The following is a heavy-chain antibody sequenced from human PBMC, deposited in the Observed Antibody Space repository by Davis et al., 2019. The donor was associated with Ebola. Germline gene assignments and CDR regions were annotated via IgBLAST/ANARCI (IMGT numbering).Heavy chain of an antibody. CDR2: INHSGST. CDR3: ARGGGATGSRNLGYFDY. V-gene: IGHV4-34*01. J-gene: IGHJ4*02. CDR1: GGSFSGYY. D-gene: IGHD1-1*01. Sequence: PSETLSLTCAVYGGSFSGYYWSWIRQPPGKGLEWIGEINHSGSTNYNPSLKSRVTISVDTSKNQFSLKLSSVTAADTAVYYCARGGGATGSRNLGYFDYWGQGTLVTVSS.